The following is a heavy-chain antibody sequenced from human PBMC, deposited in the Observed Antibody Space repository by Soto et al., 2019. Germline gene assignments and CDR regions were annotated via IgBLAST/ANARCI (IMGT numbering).Heavy chain of an antibody. V-gene: IGHV3-23*01. J-gene: IGHJ1*01. CDR2: ISGSGGST. Sequence: EVQLLESGGGLVQPGGSLRLSCAASGFTFSSYAMSWVRQAPGKGLEWVSAISGSGGSTYYADSVKGWFTISRDNSKNTLYLQMNSLRAEDTAVYYCAKENRDYDFWSGSYSWYFQHWGQGTLVTVSS. CDR3: AKENRDYDFWSGSYSWYFQH. CDR1: GFTFSSYA. D-gene: IGHD3-3*01.